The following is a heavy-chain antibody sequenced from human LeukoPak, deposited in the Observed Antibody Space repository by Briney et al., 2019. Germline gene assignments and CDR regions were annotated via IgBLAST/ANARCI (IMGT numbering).Heavy chain of an antibody. CDR2: ISAYNGNT. Sequence: ASVKVSCKASGYTLTSYGISWVRQAPGQGLEWMGWISAYNGNTNYAQKLQGRVTMTTDTSTSTAYMELRSLRSDDTAVYYCARDTYALWFGESTKPIDYWGQGTLVTVSS. CDR3: ARDTYALWFGESTKPIDY. V-gene: IGHV1-18*01. D-gene: IGHD3-10*01. J-gene: IGHJ4*02. CDR1: GYTLTSYG.